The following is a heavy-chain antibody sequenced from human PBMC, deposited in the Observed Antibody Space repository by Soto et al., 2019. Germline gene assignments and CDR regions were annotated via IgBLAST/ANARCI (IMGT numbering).Heavy chain of an antibody. D-gene: IGHD6-19*01. CDR3: ARETGSGSYYFDY. J-gene: IGHJ4*02. CDR2: IYYSGST. V-gene: IGHV4-59*01. CDR1: GGSISTYY. Sequence: SETLSLTCSVSGGSISTYYWSWIRQPPGKGLEWIGYIYYSGSTNYNPSLKSRVTISQDTSKNQFSLKLNSVTAADTAVYYCARETGSGSYYFDYWGQGTVVTVSS.